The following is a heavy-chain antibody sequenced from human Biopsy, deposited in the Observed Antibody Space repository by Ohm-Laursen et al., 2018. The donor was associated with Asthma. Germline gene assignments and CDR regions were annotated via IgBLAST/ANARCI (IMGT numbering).Heavy chain of an antibody. D-gene: IGHD3-3*01. CDR2: IKHDGSEK. CDR3: ARTFHFWSPYHAEHYQL. V-gene: IGHV3-7*01. CDR1: GFTFGDYW. J-gene: IGHJ1*01. Sequence: SLRLSCAASGFTFGDYWMSWVRQVPGKGLEWVANIKHDGSEKNHVDSLKGRFTISRDNAKNLLFLQMNSLRAEDTAVYYCARTFHFWSPYHAEHYQLWGQGVLVTVSS.